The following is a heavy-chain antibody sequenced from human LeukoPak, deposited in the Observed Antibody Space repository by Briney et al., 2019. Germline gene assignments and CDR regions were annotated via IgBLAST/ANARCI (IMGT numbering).Heavy chain of an antibody. CDR3: ARVVVVTAIIYFDY. V-gene: IGHV4-59*01. CDR1: GGSISSYY. CDR2: IYYSGST. D-gene: IGHD2-21*02. J-gene: IGHJ4*02. Sequence: SETLSLTCTVSGGSISSYYWSWIRQPPGKGLEWIGYIYYSGSTNYNPSLKSRVTISVDTSKNQFSLKLSSVTAADTAVYYCARVVVVTAIIYFDYWGQGTLVTVSS.